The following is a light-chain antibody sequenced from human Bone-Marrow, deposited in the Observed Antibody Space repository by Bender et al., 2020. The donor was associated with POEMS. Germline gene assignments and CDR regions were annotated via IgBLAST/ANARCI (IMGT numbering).Light chain of an antibody. V-gene: IGLV2-14*01. CDR1: SSDVGAYNY. CDR2: HVS. Sequence: QSALTQPASVSGSPGQSITISCTGTSSDVGAYNYVSWYQQHPNKAPKLMIYHVSNRPSGVSDRFSGSKSGNTASLTISGLQAEDEAYYYCSSFASSSTYVFGAGSKVTVL. J-gene: IGLJ1*01. CDR3: SSFASSSTYV.